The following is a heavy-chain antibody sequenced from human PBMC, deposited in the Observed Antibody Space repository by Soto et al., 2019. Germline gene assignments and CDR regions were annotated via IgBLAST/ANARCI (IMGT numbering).Heavy chain of an antibody. J-gene: IGHJ4*02. V-gene: IGHV4-39*01. CDR3: ARLRLEPFIVVVPAAMLADY. CDR1: GGSISSSSYY. CDR2: IYYSGST. D-gene: IGHD2-2*01. Sequence: PSETLSLTCTVSGGSISSSSYYWGWIRQPPGKGLEWIGSIYYSGSTYYNPSLKSRVTISVDTSKNQFSLKLSSVTAADTAVYYCARLRLEPFIVVVPAAMLADYWGQGTLVTVSS.